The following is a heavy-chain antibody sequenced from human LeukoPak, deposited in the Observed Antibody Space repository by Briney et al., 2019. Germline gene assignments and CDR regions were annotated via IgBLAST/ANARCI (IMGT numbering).Heavy chain of an antibody. CDR2: LHGGGTTA. CDR1: GFSVSTNY. V-gene: IGHV3-66*01. D-gene: IGHD6-19*01. CDR3: ARDHSSGWYSDYFDY. Sequence: PGGSLRLSYAASGFSVSTNYMSWVRQTPGKGLEWVSVLHGGGTTAYYADSVKDRFTISRDSSKDTLYLQMSSLRAEDTAVYYCARDHSSGWYSDYFDYWGQGTLVTVSS. J-gene: IGHJ4*02.